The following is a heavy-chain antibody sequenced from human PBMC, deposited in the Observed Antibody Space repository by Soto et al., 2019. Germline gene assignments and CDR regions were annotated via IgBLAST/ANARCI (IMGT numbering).Heavy chain of an antibody. Sequence: SETLSLTCTVSGGSVSSGSYYWSWIRQPPGKGLEWIGYIYYSGSTNYNPSLKSRVTISVDTSKNQFSLKLSSVTAADTAVYYCARDRHSSSSGYVVWGQGTTVTVS. V-gene: IGHV4-61*01. CDR2: IYYSGST. CDR1: GGSVSSGSYY. CDR3: ARDRHSSSSGYVV. D-gene: IGHD6-6*01. J-gene: IGHJ6*02.